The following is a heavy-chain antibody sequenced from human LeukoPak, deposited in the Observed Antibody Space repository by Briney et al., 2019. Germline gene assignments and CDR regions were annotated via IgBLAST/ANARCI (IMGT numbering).Heavy chain of an antibody. J-gene: IGHJ4*02. V-gene: IGHV3-74*01. CDR1: GFTFSNYW. Sequence: GGSLRLSCAASGFTFSNYWMHWVRQAPGKGLVWVSRINGDGRSTTYGDSVKGRFTISRDNAKNTLYLQMNSLRAEDTAVYYCAYSGYDSLFYWGQGTLVTVSS. CDR2: INGDGRST. D-gene: IGHD5-12*01. CDR3: AYSGYDSLFY.